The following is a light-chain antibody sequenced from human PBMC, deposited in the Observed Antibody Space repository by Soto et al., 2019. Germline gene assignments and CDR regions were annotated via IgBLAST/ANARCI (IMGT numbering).Light chain of an antibody. V-gene: IGKV3-15*01. CDR3: QQYNNWPWT. J-gene: IGKJ1*01. Sequence: EIVMTQSPATLSVPPGERATLSCRASQSVSSYLAWYQQKPGQAPCLLIYGASTRATGIPARFSGSGSGTEFTLTISSLRSEDFAVYYCQQYNNWPWTFGQGTKVEIK. CDR2: GAS. CDR1: QSVSSY.